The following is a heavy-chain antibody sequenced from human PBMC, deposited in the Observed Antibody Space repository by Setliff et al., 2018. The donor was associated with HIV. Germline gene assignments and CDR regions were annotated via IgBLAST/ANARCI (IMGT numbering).Heavy chain of an antibody. CDR3: ARDGDSSGWLLGSYFDF. CDR2: INAGNGNI. J-gene: IGHJ4*02. CDR1: GYTFSNYA. Sequence: ASVKVSCKASGYTFSNYALHWVRQAPGQRLEWMGWINAGNGNIKYSQKFKGRVTITRDTSANTAYMELNSLRSADTAVYYCARDGDSSGWLLGSYFDFWGQGTLVTVSS. D-gene: IGHD6-19*01. V-gene: IGHV1-3*01.